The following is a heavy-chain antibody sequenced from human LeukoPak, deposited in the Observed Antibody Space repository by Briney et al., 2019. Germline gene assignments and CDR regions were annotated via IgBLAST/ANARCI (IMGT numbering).Heavy chain of an antibody. J-gene: IGHJ2*01. Sequence: GGSLGLSCAASGFTVTSNYMSWVRQAPGKGLEWVTVIGSDGSTYYAESVKGRFTISRDNSKNTLYLQMNSLRAEDTAVYYCAWPTQTNGVSYCYFDLCGRGTLVTVSS. D-gene: IGHD2-8*01. V-gene: IGHV3-66*01. CDR1: GFTVTSNY. CDR3: AWPTQTNGVSYCYFDL. CDR2: IGSDGST.